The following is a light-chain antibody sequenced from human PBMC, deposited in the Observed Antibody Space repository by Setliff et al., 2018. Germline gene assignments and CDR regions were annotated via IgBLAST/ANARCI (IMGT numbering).Light chain of an antibody. CDR3: SSWDDSLDGFYV. CDR1: NSNIGRNI. Sequence: QSALTQPPSASGTPGQRVTISCSGSNSNIGRNIVNWYQQVPGTAPKLLIYSDYQRPSGVPDRFSGSKSGTSASLAISGLQSEDEADYYCSSWDDSLDGFYVFGTGTKV. J-gene: IGLJ1*01. CDR2: SDY. V-gene: IGLV1-44*01.